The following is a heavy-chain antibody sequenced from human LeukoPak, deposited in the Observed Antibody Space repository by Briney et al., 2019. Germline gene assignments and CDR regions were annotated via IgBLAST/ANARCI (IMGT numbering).Heavy chain of an antibody. D-gene: IGHD2-21*01. CDR1: GFTFSSYW. CDR2: IKQDGSEK. J-gene: IGHJ3*01. V-gene: IGHV3-7*01. Sequence: TGGSLRLSCAASGFTFSSYWMSWVRQAPGKGLEWVANIKQDGSEKYYVDSVKGRFTISRDNAKNSLYLQMNSLRAEDTAVYYCAREPLLSIVGADAFDVWGQGTMVTVSS. CDR3: AREPLLSIVGADAFDV.